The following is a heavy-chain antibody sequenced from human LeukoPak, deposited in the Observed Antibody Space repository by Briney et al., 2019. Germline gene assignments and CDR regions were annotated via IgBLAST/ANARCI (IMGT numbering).Heavy chain of an antibody. CDR2: IESNGLA. CDR3: ARAVTYSYGSVTYDWFES. Sequence: SGGSLRLSCAASGFTFSSYWMHWVRQTPGKGLMWVSRIESNGLALYADSVRDRFTISRDNAKNTVYLQMNSLRADDTAMYYCARAVTYSYGSVTYDWFESWGQGTLVTVSS. J-gene: IGHJ5*01. V-gene: IGHV3-74*01. D-gene: IGHD3-10*01. CDR1: GFTFSSYW.